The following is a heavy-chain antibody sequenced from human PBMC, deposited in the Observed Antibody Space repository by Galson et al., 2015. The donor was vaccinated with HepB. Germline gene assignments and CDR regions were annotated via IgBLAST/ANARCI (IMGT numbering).Heavy chain of an antibody. CDR3: VRWATDGDLAY. V-gene: IGHV3-64D*06. CDR2: ISSNGGST. Sequence: LRLSCAASGFTFSSYAMHWVRQAPGKGLEYVSAISSNGGSTYYADSVKGRFTISRDNSKNTLYLQMSSLRAEDTAVYYCVRWATDGDLAYWGQGTLVTVSS. D-gene: IGHD1-26*01. CDR1: GFTFSSYA. J-gene: IGHJ4*02.